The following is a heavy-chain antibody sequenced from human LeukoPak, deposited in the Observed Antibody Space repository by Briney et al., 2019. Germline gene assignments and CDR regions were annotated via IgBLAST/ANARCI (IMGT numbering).Heavy chain of an antibody. D-gene: IGHD2-21*02. CDR3: VRTPPKGDIDY. CDR1: GYTFTSYD. Sequence: ASVTVSCKASGYTFTSYDINWVRQAPGQGLEWLGWMSASSGNTGYAQKFQGRVSMTRATSISTAYLELRSLTFEDTAVYYCVRTPPKGDIDYWGQGTLVTVSS. J-gene: IGHJ4*02. V-gene: IGHV1-8*01. CDR2: MSASSGNT.